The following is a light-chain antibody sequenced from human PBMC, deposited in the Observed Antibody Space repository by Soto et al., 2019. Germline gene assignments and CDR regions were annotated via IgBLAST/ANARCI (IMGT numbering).Light chain of an antibody. CDR1: QSVSSY. CDR3: QQRTHA. J-gene: IGKJ2*01. CDR2: DAS. V-gene: IGKV3-11*01. Sequence: ELVLTQSPATLSLSPGERATLSCRASQSVSSYLAWYQQKPGQAPRLLIYDASNRATGIPARFSGSGSGTDFTLTISSLEPEDVAVYYCQQRTHAFGQGTKLESK.